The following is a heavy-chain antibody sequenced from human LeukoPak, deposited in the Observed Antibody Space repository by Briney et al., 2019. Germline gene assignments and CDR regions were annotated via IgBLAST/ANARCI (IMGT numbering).Heavy chain of an antibody. CDR1: GFTFSNYW. V-gene: IGHV3-74*01. CDR2: ILSDGSST. D-gene: IGHD2-2*01. CDR3: VRGYCSATSCYFSSSYNWFDP. J-gene: IGHJ5*02. Sequence: GGSLRLSCAASGFTFSNYWMHWVRQAPGKGLVWVSRILSDGSSTNYADSVKGRFTVSRDNAQNTLYLQMNSLRAEDTAVYYCVRGYCSATSCYFSSSYNWFDPWGQGTLVTVSS.